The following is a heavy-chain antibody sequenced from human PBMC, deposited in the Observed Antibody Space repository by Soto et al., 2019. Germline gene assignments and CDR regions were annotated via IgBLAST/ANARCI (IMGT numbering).Heavy chain of an antibody. CDR3: HSYVVIPPNVGLDY. Sequence: GGSLRLSCAASGFNFRKYWMHWVRQAPGKGLEWVSRISDAGSTTTYADSVKGRFTISRDNAKNTLFLQMNSLRAEDTAVYYWHSYVVIPPNVGLDYWGQGTQFTVS. J-gene: IGHJ4*02. CDR2: ISDAGSTT. D-gene: IGHD2-21*01. V-gene: IGHV3-74*01. CDR1: GFNFRKYW.